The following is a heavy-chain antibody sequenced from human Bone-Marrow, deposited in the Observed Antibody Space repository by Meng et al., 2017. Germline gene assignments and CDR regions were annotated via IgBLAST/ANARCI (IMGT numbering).Heavy chain of an antibody. Sequence: QVHLTQCVAGLLQPSETLPLTCAVYGGSVSGYYWSWIRQPPGKGLEWIGEINHSGSTNYNPSLKSRVTISVDTSKNQFSLKLSSVTAADTAVYYCARVGVVVITPNWFDPWGQGTLVTVSS. CDR1: GGSVSGYY. V-gene: IGHV4-34*01. CDR3: ARVGVVVITPNWFDP. CDR2: INHSGST. J-gene: IGHJ5*02. D-gene: IGHD3-22*01.